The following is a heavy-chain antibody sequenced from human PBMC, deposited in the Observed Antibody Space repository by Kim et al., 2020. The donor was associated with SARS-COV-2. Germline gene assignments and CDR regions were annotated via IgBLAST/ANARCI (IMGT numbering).Heavy chain of an antibody. D-gene: IGHD3-10*01. CDR2: INSDGSST. V-gene: IGHV3-74*01. CDR1: GFTFRSWW. J-gene: IGHJ6*02. Sequence: GGSLRLSRAASGFTFRSWWMHWVRQAPGKGLVWVSRINSDGSSTSYADSVKGRFTISRDNAKNTLYLQMNSLRAEDMAVYYCMRFGDLLRYYGMDVWGQGTTDTVSS. CDR3: MRFGDLLRYYGMDV.